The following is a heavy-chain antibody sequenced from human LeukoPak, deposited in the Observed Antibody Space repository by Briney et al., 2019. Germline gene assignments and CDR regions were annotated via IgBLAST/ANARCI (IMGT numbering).Heavy chain of an antibody. CDR1: GGSISSGGYY. CDR3: ARTMTTEDYYYYMDV. D-gene: IGHD4-11*01. Sequence: SQTLSLTCTVSGGSISSGGYYWSWIRQHPGKGLEWIGYIYYGGSTYYNPSLKSRVTISVDTSKNQFSLKLSSVTAADTAVYYCARTMTTEDYYYYMDVWGKGTTVTVSS. CDR2: IYYGGST. J-gene: IGHJ6*03. V-gene: IGHV4-31*03.